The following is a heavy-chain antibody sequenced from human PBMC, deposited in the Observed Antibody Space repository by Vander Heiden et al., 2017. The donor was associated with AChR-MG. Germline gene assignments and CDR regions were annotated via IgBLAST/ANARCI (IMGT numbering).Heavy chain of an antibody. Sequence: VQLVQSGAEVTKPGAAVQVSGKASGYTFTSHGIRWGRQAPGQGLEWMGWISAYNGNTNYAQKLQGRVTMTTDTSTSTAYMELRSLRSDDTAVYYCARDGYNGGVFDYWGQGTLVTVSS. J-gene: IGHJ4*02. CDR3: ARDGYNGGVFDY. CDR1: GYTFTSHG. CDR2: ISAYNGNT. V-gene: IGHV1-18*01. D-gene: IGHD5-12*01.